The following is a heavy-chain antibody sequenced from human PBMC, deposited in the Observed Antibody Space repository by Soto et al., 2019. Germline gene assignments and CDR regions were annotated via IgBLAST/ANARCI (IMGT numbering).Heavy chain of an antibody. D-gene: IGHD3-10*01. CDR2: INHSGST. CDR3: ARGRPYYYGSGSLTTLDY. J-gene: IGHJ4*02. V-gene: IGHV4-34*01. Sequence: SETLSLTCAVYGGSFSGYYWSWIRQPPGKGLEWIGEINHSGSTNYNPSLKSRVTISVDTSKNQFSLKLSSVTAADTAVYYCARGRPYYYGSGSLTTLDYWGQGTLVTVSS. CDR1: GGSFSGYY.